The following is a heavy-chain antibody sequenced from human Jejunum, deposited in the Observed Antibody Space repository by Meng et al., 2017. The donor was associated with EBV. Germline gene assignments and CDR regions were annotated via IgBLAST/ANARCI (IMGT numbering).Heavy chain of an antibody. V-gene: IGHV4-59*01. CDR3: ARGGGRPEY. Sequence: QVPLPGSGSGLVKPSVTLSLTCTVSGVSMSNFYWSWFRQPQGKGLEWIGYIYYSVSTNYNPSRKSRVTISVDTSKNQFSLSLSSVTAADTAVYYCARGGGRPEYWGQGILVTVSS. CDR2: IYYSVST. CDR1: GVSMSNFY. D-gene: IGHD3-10*01. J-gene: IGHJ4*02.